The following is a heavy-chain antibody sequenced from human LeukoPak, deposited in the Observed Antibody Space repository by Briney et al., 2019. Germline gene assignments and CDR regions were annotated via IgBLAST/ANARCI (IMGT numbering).Heavy chain of an antibody. Sequence: PGGSLRLSRAASGFTFSSYAMHWVRQAPGKGLEWVAVISYDGSNKYYADSVKGRFTISRDNSKNTLYLQMNSLRAEDTAVYYCATAPGYYDSSGYYYPYWGQGTLVTVSS. V-gene: IGHV3-30-3*01. D-gene: IGHD3-22*01. CDR1: GFTFSSYA. CDR3: ATAPGYYDSSGYYYPY. CDR2: ISYDGSNK. J-gene: IGHJ4*02.